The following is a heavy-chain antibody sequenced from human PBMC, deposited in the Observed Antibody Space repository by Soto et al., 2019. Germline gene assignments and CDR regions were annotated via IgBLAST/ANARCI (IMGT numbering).Heavy chain of an antibody. CDR1: NGSISSSDYY. CDR3: ARGVDVDVVLH. D-gene: IGHD2-21*01. V-gene: IGHV4-39*01. CDR2: IYYSGSI. Sequence: PSETLSLTCTVSNGSISSSDYYWGWIRQPPGKGLEWIATIYYSGSIYYNPSLKGRISIAVDTSKNQFSLKLSSVTAADTAVYYCARGVDVDVVLHWGQGTLVTVSS. J-gene: IGHJ4*02.